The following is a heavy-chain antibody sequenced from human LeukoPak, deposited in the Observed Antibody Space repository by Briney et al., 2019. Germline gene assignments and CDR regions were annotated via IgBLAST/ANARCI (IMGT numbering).Heavy chain of an antibody. CDR3: ASHGSGLILY. D-gene: IGHD3-10*01. V-gene: IGHV1-69*06. J-gene: IGHJ4*02. CDR1: GYTFTSYY. Sequence: ASVKVSCKASGYTFTSYYMHWVRQAPGQGLEWMGGIIPIFGTANYAQKFQGRVTITADKSTSTAYMELSSLRSEDTAVYYCASHGSGLILYWGQGTLVTVPS. CDR2: IIPIFGTA.